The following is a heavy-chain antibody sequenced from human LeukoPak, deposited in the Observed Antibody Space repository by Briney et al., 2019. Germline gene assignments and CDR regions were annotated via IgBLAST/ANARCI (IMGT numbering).Heavy chain of an antibody. Sequence: GASVNVSCKASGFTFTSSAMQWVRQARGQRLEWIGWIVVGSGNTNYAQKFQERVTITRDMSTSTAYMELSSLRSEDTAVYYCAAASGSPDAFDIWGQGTMVTVSS. D-gene: IGHD1-26*01. CDR2: IVVGSGNT. V-gene: IGHV1-58*02. J-gene: IGHJ3*02. CDR3: AAASGSPDAFDI. CDR1: GFTFTSSA.